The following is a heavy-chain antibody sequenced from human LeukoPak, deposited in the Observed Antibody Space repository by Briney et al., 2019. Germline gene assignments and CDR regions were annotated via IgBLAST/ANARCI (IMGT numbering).Heavy chain of an antibody. CDR2: ISSSSSTI. V-gene: IGHV3-48*01. CDR3: ARGIGSGTYYYYMDV. D-gene: IGHD3-10*01. CDR1: GFTFSSYS. J-gene: IGHJ6*03. Sequence: GGSLRLSCAASGFTFSSYSMNWVRQAPGKGLEWVSYISSSSSTIYYADSVKGRFTISRDNAKNSPYLQMNSLRAEDTAVYYCARGIGSGTYYYYMDVWGKGTTVTVSS.